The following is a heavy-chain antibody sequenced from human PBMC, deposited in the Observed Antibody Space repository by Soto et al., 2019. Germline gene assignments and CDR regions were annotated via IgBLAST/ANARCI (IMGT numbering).Heavy chain of an antibody. CDR1: GGSFSGYY. CDR2: INHSGST. Sequence: PSETLSLTCAVYGGSFSGYYWSWIRQPPGKGLEWIGEINHSGSTNYNPSLKSRVTISVDTPKNQFSLKLSSVTAADTAVYYCARVDIVVVVAATRKWFDPWGQGTLVTVSS. V-gene: IGHV4-34*01. D-gene: IGHD2-15*01. J-gene: IGHJ5*02. CDR3: ARVDIVVVVAATRKWFDP.